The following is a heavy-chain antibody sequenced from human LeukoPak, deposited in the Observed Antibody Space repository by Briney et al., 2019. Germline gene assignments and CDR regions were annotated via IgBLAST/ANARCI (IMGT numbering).Heavy chain of an antibody. V-gene: IGHV3-30-3*01. J-gene: IGHJ5*01. CDR2: MSYDRSSQ. Sequence: PGGSLRLSCAASGFTFSSYTMHWVRQAPGKGLEWVAAMSYDRSSQYNTDSVKGRFTISRDNSKNTLYLQMNSLRAEDTAVYYCARGSSTWYDSWGQGTLVTVSS. CDR1: GFTFSSYT. D-gene: IGHD6-13*01. CDR3: ARGSSTWYDS.